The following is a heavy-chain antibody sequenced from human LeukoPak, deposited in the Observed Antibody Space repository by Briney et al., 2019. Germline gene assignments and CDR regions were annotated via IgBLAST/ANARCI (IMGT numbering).Heavy chain of an antibody. CDR2: MNPNNGNT. CDR3: ARFYYGSGSYYSPAFDI. Sequence: ASVKVSCKASGYTFTSYDINWVRQATGQGLEWMGWMNPNNGNTGYAQKFQGRVTMTRNTSISTAYMELSSLRSEDTAVYYCARFYYGSGSYYSPAFDIWGQGTMVTVSS. J-gene: IGHJ3*02. V-gene: IGHV1-8*01. CDR1: GYTFTSYD. D-gene: IGHD3-10*01.